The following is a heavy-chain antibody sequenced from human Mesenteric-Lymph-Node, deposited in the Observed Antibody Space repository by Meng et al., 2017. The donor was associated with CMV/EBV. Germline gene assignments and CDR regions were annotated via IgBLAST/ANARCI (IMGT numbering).Heavy chain of an antibody. CDR3: LERAFTVTDLVIDY. D-gene: IGHD4-17*01. Sequence: VEPAQGRAGLLSLSETLPLPCPVYGGRFSVYYWSALRQPPERGREWIGEIKHSGSTNHTPSLKSRVTISVHTSKHQFSLKLSSVTAADTAVYYSLERAFTVTDLVIDYWGQGTLVTVSS. J-gene: IGHJ4*02. CDR1: GGRFSVYY. CDR2: IKHSGST. V-gene: IGHV4-34*01.